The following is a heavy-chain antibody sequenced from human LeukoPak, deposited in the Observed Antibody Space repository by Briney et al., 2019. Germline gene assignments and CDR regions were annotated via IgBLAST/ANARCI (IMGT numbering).Heavy chain of an antibody. CDR3: ARAPSYNSARLDV. Sequence: PSETLSLTCTVSGGSISSYYWTWVRQPAGKGLEWIGRIYTSGGTYYNPSLESRVTMSVDTSENRFSLKLTSVTAADTAVYYCARAPSYNSARLDVWGQGTTVTVSS. J-gene: IGHJ6*02. D-gene: IGHD1-1*01. V-gene: IGHV4-4*07. CDR1: GGSISSYY. CDR2: IYTSGGT.